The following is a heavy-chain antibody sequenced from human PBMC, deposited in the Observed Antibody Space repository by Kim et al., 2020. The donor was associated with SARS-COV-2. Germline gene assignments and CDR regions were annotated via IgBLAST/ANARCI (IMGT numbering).Heavy chain of an antibody. CDR2: INPIGCGT. CDR3: ARGYYENSAYRRPDY. CDR1: GYTFTTYS. D-gene: IGHD3-22*01. V-gene: IGHV1-46*01. Sequence: ASVKVSCKASGYTFTTYSIHWVRQAPGQGLDGMVIINPIGCGTTHAQKFQGRVTMTSDTSTSTVYRDLSTLRSEDTAVYSWARGYYENSAYRRPDYWGQGTLVTVSS. J-gene: IGHJ4*02.